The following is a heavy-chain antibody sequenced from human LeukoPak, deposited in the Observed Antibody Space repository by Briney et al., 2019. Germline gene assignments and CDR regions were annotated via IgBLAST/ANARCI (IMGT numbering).Heavy chain of an antibody. CDR3: ARSHGLGTSGKPFDL. CDR2: VYYSGNT. CDR1: GYSINNGYV. J-gene: IGHJ4*02. V-gene: IGHV4-38-2*01. D-gene: IGHD2-15*01. Sequence: SETLSLTCDVSGYSINNGYVWGWIRQAPGKGLEWIGSVYYSGNTFYNPSLESRVSITKDTSRSQFSLRLSSVTASDAALYYCARSHGLGTSGKPFDLWGQGTLVTVSS.